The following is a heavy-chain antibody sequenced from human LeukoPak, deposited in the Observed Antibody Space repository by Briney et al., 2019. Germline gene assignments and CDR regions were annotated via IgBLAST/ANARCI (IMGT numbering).Heavy chain of an antibody. CDR3: ARDRAPSLGYYGMDG. V-gene: IGHV3-33*01. CDR2: IWYDGSNK. CDR1: GFTLSSYG. Sequence: GGSLRLSCAASGFTLSSYGMHWVRQAPGKGLEWVAVIWYDGSNKYYADSVKGRFTISRDNSKNTLYLQMNSLRAEDTAVYYCARDRAPSLGYYGMDGWGQGTTVTVSS. J-gene: IGHJ6*02.